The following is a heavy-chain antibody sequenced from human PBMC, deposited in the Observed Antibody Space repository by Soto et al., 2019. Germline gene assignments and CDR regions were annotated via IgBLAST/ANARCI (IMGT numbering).Heavy chain of an antibody. V-gene: IGHV4-30-2*06. CDR3: ARAGGSGPLDDWFDP. D-gene: IGHD3-10*01. J-gene: IGHJ5*02. Sequence: SETLSLTCEVSGVSISSGGYSWSWIWQSPGKGLEWMGYIFHSGTTDYNPSLKSRLTISVDRSKNQFSLRLRSVTAADTALYYCARAGGSGPLDDWFDPWGQGTLVT. CDR2: IFHSGTT. CDR1: GVSISSGGYS.